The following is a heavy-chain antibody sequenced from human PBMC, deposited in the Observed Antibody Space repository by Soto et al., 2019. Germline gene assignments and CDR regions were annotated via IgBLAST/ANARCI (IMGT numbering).Heavy chain of an antibody. D-gene: IGHD6-19*01. Sequence: GGSLRLSCAASGFTVSSNYMNWVRQAPGKGLEWVSSISSSSTIYYADSVKGRFTISRDNVQNSLYLQMHSLRAEDTAVYYCARERGSGWTFDYWGQGTLVTVSS. CDR3: ARERGSGWTFDY. CDR1: GFTVSSNY. CDR2: ISSSSTI. V-gene: IGHV3-48*01. J-gene: IGHJ4*02.